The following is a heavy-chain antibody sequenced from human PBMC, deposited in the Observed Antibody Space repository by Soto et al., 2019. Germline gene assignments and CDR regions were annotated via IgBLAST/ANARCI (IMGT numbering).Heavy chain of an antibody. CDR2: INYSGKT. CDR3: ARHVEVLWFGELSAGGWFDP. J-gene: IGHJ5*02. D-gene: IGHD3-10*01. V-gene: IGHV4-39*01. CDR1: GGSINYSTYY. Sequence: PSETLSLTCSVSGGSINYSTYYWGWIRQPPGKGLEWIGSINYSGKTYYSPSLKSRVTVSVDTSKNQFSLKLTSVTAADTAVYYCARHVEVLWFGELSAGGWFDPWGQGHLVTVS.